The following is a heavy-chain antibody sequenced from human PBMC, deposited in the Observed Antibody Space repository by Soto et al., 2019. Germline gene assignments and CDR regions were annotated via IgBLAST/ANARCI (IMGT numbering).Heavy chain of an antibody. CDR1: GYTFTSYG. CDR3: SRLGGSYDSADSSGYWY. Sequence: QVQLVQSGAEVKKPGASVKVSCKASGYTFTSYGISWVRQAPGQGLEWMGWISAYNGNTNYAQKLQGRVTMTTDTSTSTADMELRSLRSDDTAVYYCSRLGGSYDSADSSGYWYWGQGTLVTVSS. D-gene: IGHD3-22*01. J-gene: IGHJ4*02. CDR2: ISAYNGNT. V-gene: IGHV1-18*01.